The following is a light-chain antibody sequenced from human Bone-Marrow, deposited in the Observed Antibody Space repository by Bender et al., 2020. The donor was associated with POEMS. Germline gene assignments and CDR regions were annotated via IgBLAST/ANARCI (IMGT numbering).Light chain of an antibody. V-gene: IGLV1-44*01. CDR2: SSH. Sequence: QSVLTQPPSASGTPGQRVTISCSGGSSNIGAHAVNWYQHLPGTAPKLLIYSSHRRPSEVPDRFSGSRSGTSASLAISGPQSGDEADYYCSVWDDSLNGWVFGGGTKLTVL. J-gene: IGLJ3*02. CDR3: SVWDDSLNGWV. CDR1: SSNIGAHA.